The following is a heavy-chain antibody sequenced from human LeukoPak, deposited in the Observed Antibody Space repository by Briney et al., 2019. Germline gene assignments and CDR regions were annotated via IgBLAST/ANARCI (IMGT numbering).Heavy chain of an antibody. CDR2: ISGSGGST. V-gene: IGHV3-23*01. CDR1: GFTFSSYA. D-gene: IGHD1-14*01. Sequence: PGGSLRLSCAASGFTFSSYAMSWVRQAPGKGLEWVSAISGSGGSTYYADSVKGRFTISRDNSKNTLYLQMNSLRAEDTAVYYCAKDRISKTYYYYGMDLWGQGTTVTVSS. CDR3: AKDRISKTYYYYGMDL. J-gene: IGHJ6*02.